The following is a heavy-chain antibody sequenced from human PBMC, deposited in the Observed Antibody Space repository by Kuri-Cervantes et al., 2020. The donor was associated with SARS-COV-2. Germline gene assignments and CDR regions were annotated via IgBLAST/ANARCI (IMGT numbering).Heavy chain of an antibody. CDR3: ASSGSPYYYYGMDF. Sequence: GGSLRLSCAASGFTVSSNYMSWVRQAPGKGLEWVSVIYSGGSTYYADSVKGRFTISRDNSKNTLYLQMNSLRAEDTAVYYCASSGSPYYYYGMDFWGQGNTVTVSS. CDR2: IYSGGST. CDR1: GFTVSSNY. V-gene: IGHV3-66*01. D-gene: IGHD1-26*01. J-gene: IGHJ6*02.